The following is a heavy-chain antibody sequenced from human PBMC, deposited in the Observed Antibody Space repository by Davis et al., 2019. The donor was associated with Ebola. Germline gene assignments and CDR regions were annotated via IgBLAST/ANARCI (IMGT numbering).Heavy chain of an antibody. CDR2: IIPILGIA. CDR1: GGTFSSYT. Sequence: AASVKVSCKASGGTFSSYTISWVRQAPGQGLEWMGRIIPILGIANYAQKLQGRVTMTTDTSTSTAYMELRSLRSDDTAVYYCARDRFRGLRAIDYWGQGTLVTVSS. CDR3: ARDRFRGLRAIDY. V-gene: IGHV1-69*04. J-gene: IGHJ4*02. D-gene: IGHD5-12*01.